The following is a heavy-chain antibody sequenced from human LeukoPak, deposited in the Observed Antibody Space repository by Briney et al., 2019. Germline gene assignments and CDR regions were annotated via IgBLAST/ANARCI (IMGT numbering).Heavy chain of an antibody. CDR3: ATNPDGSFDH. J-gene: IGHJ4*02. Sequence: SETLSLTCTVSGGSISSYYWSWIRQPPGKGLEWIGYIYYSGSTNYNPSLKSRVTISVDTSKNQFSLKLSSVTAADTAVYYCATNPDGSFDHWGQGTLVTVSS. V-gene: IGHV4-59*08. D-gene: IGHD5-24*01. CDR1: GGSISSYY. CDR2: IYYSGST.